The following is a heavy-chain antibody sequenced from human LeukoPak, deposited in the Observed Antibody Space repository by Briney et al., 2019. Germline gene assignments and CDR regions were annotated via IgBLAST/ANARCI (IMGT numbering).Heavy chain of an antibody. V-gene: IGHV1-46*01. D-gene: IGHD2/OR15-2a*01. CDR1: GYTFTSYY. CDR2: INPSGGST. Sequence: ASVKVSCKASGYTFTSYYMHWVRQAPGQGLEWMGIINPSGGSTRYAQKFQGRVTMTRDPSTSTVYMELSSLRSEDTAVYYCAREGSDNNFDYWGQGTLVTVSS. J-gene: IGHJ4*02. CDR3: AREGSDNNFDY.